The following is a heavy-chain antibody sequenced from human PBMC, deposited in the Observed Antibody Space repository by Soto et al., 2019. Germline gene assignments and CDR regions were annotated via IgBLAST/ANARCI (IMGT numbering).Heavy chain of an antibody. J-gene: IGHJ4*02. Sequence: QVQLVQSGAEVKKPGASVKVSCKASGYTFTSYGIIWVRQAPGQGLEWMGWISAYNGNTNYAQKLQGRVTMTTDTSTSTAYMELRSLRSDDTAVYYCARDNDILTGYYSRYFDYWGQGTLVTVSS. V-gene: IGHV1-18*01. D-gene: IGHD3-9*01. CDR3: ARDNDILTGYYSRYFDY. CDR1: GYTFTSYG. CDR2: ISAYNGNT.